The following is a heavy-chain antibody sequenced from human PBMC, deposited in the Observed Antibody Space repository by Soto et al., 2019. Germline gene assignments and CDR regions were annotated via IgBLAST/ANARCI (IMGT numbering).Heavy chain of an antibody. J-gene: IGHJ6*02. CDR1: GGTFSSYA. V-gene: IGHV1-3*01. Sequence: GASVKVSCKASGGTFSSYAISWVRQAPGQGLEWMGWINAGNGNTKYSQKFQGRVTITRDTSASTAYMELSSLRSEDTAVYYCARESRQVYDFWSPYGMDVWGQGTLVTVSS. CDR3: ARESRQVYDFWSPYGMDV. D-gene: IGHD3-3*01. CDR2: INAGNGNT.